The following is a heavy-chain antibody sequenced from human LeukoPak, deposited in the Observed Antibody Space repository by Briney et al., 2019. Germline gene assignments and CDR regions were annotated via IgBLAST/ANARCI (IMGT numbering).Heavy chain of an antibody. J-gene: IGHJ3*02. V-gene: IGHV3-9*01. CDR2: ISWNSGSI. CDR3: AKAVSGGSEGNAFDI. D-gene: IGHD2-15*01. Sequence: GRSLRLSCAASGFTFDDYAMHWVRQAPGKGLEWVSGISWNSGSIGYADSVKGRFTISRDNAKNSLYLQMNSLRAEDTALYYCAKAVSGGSEGNAFDIWGQGTMVTVSS. CDR1: GFTFDDYA.